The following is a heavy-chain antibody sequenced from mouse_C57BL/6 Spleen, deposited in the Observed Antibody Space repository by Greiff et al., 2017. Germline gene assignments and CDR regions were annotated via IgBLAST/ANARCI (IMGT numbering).Heavy chain of an antibody. J-gene: IGHJ1*03. V-gene: IGHV5-4*03. Sequence: EVKLVESGGGLVKPGGSLKLSCAASGFTFSSYAMSWVRQTPEKRLEWVATISDGGSYTYYPDNVKGRFTISRDNAKNNLYLQMSHLKSEDTAMYYCARYYYGSSPHWYCDVWGTGTTVTVSS. CDR1: GFTFSSYA. D-gene: IGHD1-1*01. CDR3: ARYYYGSSPHWYCDV. CDR2: ISDGGSYT.